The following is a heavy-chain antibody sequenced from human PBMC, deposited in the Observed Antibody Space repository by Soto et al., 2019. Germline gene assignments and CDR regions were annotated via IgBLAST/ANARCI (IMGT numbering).Heavy chain of an antibody. Sequence: SETLSLTCTVSGVSISNSSYYWGWIRRPPGKGLEWIGTIYYSGITYYNPSLKSRVTISVDTSKNQFSLKLTSVTAADTAVYYCARNGSNWGQGTLVTVSS. CDR2: IYYSGIT. CDR3: ARNGSN. V-gene: IGHV4-39*01. CDR1: GVSISNSSYY. J-gene: IGHJ4*02.